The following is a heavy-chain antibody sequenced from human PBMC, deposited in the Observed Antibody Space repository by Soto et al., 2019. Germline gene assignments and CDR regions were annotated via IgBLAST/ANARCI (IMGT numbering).Heavy chain of an antibody. Sequence: QITLKESGPPLVKPTQTLTLTCTFSGFSLTGSGVGVGWIRQPPGKALEWLALIYWDDDKRYSPSLKSRLTITKDTSKNQVALTVTNMDPVDTATYYCARFLWSDTSVDYFDYWGQGTLVTVSS. V-gene: IGHV2-5*02. CDR3: ARFLWSDTSVDYFDY. CDR2: IYWDDDK. D-gene: IGHD3-3*01. CDR1: GFSLTGSGVG. J-gene: IGHJ4*02.